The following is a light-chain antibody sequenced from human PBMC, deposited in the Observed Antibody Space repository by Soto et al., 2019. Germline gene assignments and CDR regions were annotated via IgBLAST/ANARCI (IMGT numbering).Light chain of an antibody. CDR1: QGINTF. Sequence: IHLTHSPSSLSASVLYRVTITFLASQGINTFLAWYQQKPGKAPKLLIYAASTLQSGVPSRFSGSGSGTEFTLTISSLQPDDFATYYCQQYNSYSRTFGQGTKVDIK. CDR3: QQYNSYSRT. CDR2: AAS. V-gene: IGKV1-9*01. J-gene: IGKJ1*01.